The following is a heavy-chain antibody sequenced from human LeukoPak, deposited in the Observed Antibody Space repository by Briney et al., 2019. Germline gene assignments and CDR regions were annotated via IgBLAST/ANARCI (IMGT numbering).Heavy chain of an antibody. CDR1: GGSISSSGYS. Sequence: PSETLSLTCTVSGGSISSSGYSWGWIRQPPGKGLEWIGTIYYSGSTYYNPSLKSRVTLSVDTSENQFSLNLSSVTAADTAVYYCARVWYYYYMDVWGKGTTVTVSS. J-gene: IGHJ6*03. CDR3: ARVWYYYYMDV. V-gene: IGHV4-39*07. CDR2: IYYSGST.